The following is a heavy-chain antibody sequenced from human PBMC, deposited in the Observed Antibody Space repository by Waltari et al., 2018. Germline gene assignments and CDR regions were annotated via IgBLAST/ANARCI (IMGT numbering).Heavy chain of an antibody. J-gene: IGHJ4*02. CDR3: AADAYYYDSSGYDY. V-gene: IGHV1-58*02. D-gene: IGHD3-22*01. CDR2: IVVGSGNT. CDR1: GFTFPSSA. Sequence: QMQLVQSGPEVKNPGTSVQVSCKASGFTFPSSAMQWVRQARGQRLEWIGWIVVGSGNTNYAQKFQERVTINRDMSTSTAYMELSSLRSEDTAVYYCAADAYYYDSSGYDYWGQGTLVTVSS.